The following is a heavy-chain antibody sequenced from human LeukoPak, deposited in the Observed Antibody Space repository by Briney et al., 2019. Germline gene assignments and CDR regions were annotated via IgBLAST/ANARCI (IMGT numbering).Heavy chain of an antibody. D-gene: IGHD6-13*01. CDR3: AGAHSSSWSVF. J-gene: IGHJ5*01. V-gene: IGHV3-23*01. CDR1: GFIVSSNY. Sequence: GGSLRPSCAASGFIVSSNYMSWVGQAPGKGLEWVSAISGSVGSTYYAAPVKGRFTISRANSQTTLFLQMNSLRAEDTAVYYCAGAHSSSWSVFWGQGTLVTVSS. CDR2: ISGSVGST.